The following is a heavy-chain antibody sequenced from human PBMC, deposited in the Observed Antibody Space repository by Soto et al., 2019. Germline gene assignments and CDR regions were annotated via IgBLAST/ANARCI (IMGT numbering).Heavy chain of an antibody. CDR3: ARETTVVTPGAFDI. CDR1: GGTFSSYA. V-gene: IGHV1-69*13. CDR2: IIPIFGTA. J-gene: IGHJ3*02. D-gene: IGHD4-17*01. Sequence: ASVKVSCKASGGTFSSYAISWVRQAPGQGLEWMGGIIPIFGTANYAQKFQGRVTITADESTSTAYMELSSLRSEDTAVYYCARETTVVTPGAFDIWGHGTMVTVSS.